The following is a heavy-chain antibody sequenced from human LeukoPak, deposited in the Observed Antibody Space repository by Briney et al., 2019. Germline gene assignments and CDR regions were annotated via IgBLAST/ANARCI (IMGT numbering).Heavy chain of an antibody. J-gene: IGHJ6*02. CDR3: ARDGGYSSGWYGRNGTDV. CDR2: IIPILGIA. Sequence: ASVKVSCKASGCTFSSYAISWVRQAPRQGLEWVGKIIPILGIANNAQKFQGRVKITADKSTSTAYTELTSLRCEDRAVYYCARDGGYSSGWYGRNGTDVWGQGTTVTVSS. V-gene: IGHV1-69*04. CDR1: GCTFSSYA. D-gene: IGHD6-19*01.